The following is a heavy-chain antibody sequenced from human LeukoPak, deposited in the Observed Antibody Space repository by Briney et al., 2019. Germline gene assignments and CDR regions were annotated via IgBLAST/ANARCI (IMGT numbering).Heavy chain of an antibody. J-gene: IGHJ4*02. CDR1: GYSFTTYW. Sequence: GESLKISCEGSGYSFTTYWVGWVRQMPGKGLEWMGVIYPGDSDTRYSPSFQGQVTISADKSINTAYLQWSSLKASDTAMYYCARRFNNYDFWTRWGQGTLVTVSS. V-gene: IGHV5-51*01. CDR3: ARRFNNYDFWTR. CDR2: IYPGDSDT. D-gene: IGHD3-3*01.